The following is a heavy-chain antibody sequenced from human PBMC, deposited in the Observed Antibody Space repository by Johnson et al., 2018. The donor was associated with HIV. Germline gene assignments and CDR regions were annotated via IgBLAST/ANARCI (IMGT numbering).Heavy chain of an antibody. CDR3: ARDLVATSSSLAFDM. CDR2: IRYDGSNK. CDR1: GFTFSSYA. D-gene: IGHD6-6*01. J-gene: IGHJ3*02. Sequence: QVQVVESGGGVVQPGRSLRLSCAASGFTFSSYAMHWVRQAPGKGLEWVSFIRYDGSNKYYADSVQGRFTISRDNSKNTLYLQMNSLRAEDTAVYYCARDLVATSSSLAFDMWGQGTMVTVSS. V-gene: IGHV3-30*02.